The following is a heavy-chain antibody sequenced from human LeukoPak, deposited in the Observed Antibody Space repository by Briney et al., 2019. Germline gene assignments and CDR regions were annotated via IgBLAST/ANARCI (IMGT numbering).Heavy chain of an antibody. Sequence: ASLKVSCKTSGYTFTTYGISWLRQAPGQGLEGMGWISAHKGETEYAQKFQGRVTMTREISTSTAYMELQSLTSDDTAVYYCARADIIVVAGSTPVGSGFEYWGQGALITVS. D-gene: IGHD2-15*01. CDR3: ARADIIVVAGSTPVGSGFEY. J-gene: IGHJ4*02. V-gene: IGHV1-18*01. CDR1: GYTFTTYG. CDR2: ISAHKGET.